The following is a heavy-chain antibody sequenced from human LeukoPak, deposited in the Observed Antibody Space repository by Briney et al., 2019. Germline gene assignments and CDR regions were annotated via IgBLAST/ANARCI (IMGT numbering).Heavy chain of an antibody. CDR1: GGTFSSYA. V-gene: IGHV1-69*13. CDR3: AIPTVTSFMRLYGMDV. D-gene: IGHD4-17*01. CDR2: IIPIFGTA. J-gene: IGHJ6*02. Sequence: ASVKVSCKASGGTFSSYAISWVRQAPGQGLEWMGGIIPIFGTANYAQKFQGRATITADEPTSTAYMELSSLRSEDTAVYYCAIPTVTSFMRLYGMDVWGQGTTVTVSS.